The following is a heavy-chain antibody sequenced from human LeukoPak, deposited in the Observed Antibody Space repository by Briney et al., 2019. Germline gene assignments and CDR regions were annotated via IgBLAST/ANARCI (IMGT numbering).Heavy chain of an antibody. CDR2: INGDASSY. CDR3: ARGTGSYSLSGFDI. CDR1: GFSLGSYC. Sequence: SAGSLRFSCAVSGFSLGSYCMHWVRQAPGKRPACVSRINGDASSYAYADSVRGRFTVSRDNAKNTLYLQMNTLRAEDTAVYYCARGTGSYSLSGFDIWGQGTMVTVSS. J-gene: IGHJ3*02. V-gene: IGHV3-74*01. D-gene: IGHD1-26*01.